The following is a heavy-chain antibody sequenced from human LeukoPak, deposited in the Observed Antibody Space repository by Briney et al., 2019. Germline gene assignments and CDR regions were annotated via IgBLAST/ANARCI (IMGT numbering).Heavy chain of an antibody. D-gene: IGHD2-15*01. V-gene: IGHV3-23*01. J-gene: IGHJ4*02. CDR3: TKVASSGSCYQSDY. CDR1: GFTFSSYA. Sequence: PGGSLRLSCAASGFTFSSYAMSWVRQAPGEGLEWVSLLSGSGGSTYYADSVKGRFTISRDNSKNTLFLQMNNLRAEDTAIYYCTKVASSGSCYQSDYWGQGTLVTVSS. CDR2: LSGSGGST.